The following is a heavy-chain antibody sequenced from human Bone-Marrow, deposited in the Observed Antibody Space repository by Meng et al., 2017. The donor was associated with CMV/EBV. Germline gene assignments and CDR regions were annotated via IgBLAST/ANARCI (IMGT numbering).Heavy chain of an antibody. Sequence: SVKVSCKASGGTFSSYAISWVRQASGQGLEWMGGIIPIFGTANYAQKFQGRVTITTDESTSTAYMELSSLRSEDTAVYYCASQVGPAATLDYWGQGTLVTVSS. V-gene: IGHV1-69*05. CDR1: GGTFSSYA. CDR2: IIPIFGTA. CDR3: ASQVGPAATLDY. D-gene: IGHD2-2*01. J-gene: IGHJ4*02.